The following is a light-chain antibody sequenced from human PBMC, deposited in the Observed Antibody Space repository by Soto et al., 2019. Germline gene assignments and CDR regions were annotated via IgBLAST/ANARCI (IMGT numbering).Light chain of an antibody. J-gene: IGKJ1*01. Sequence: EIVLTQSPGTLSLSPGERATLSCRASQSVASIYLAWYQQKPGQAPRLLIYGASTRATGIPDRFSGSGSGTDFTLTISRLEPEGSAVYYCQQYGGSRWTFGQGTKVEIK. CDR2: GAS. CDR3: QQYGGSRWT. V-gene: IGKV3-20*01. CDR1: QSVASIY.